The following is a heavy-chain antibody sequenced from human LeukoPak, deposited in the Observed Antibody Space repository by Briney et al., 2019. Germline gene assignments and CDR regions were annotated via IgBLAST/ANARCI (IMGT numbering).Heavy chain of an antibody. J-gene: IGHJ4*02. V-gene: IGHV1-8*03. CDR3: AVRMNYGSGSYYNVLGDDY. CDR2: MNPNSGNT. Sequence: ASVKVSCKASGYTFTSYDINWVRQATGQGLEWMGWMNPNSGNTGYAQKFQGRVTITRNTSISTAYMELSSLRSEDTAVYYCAVRMNYGSGSYYNVLGDDYWGQGTLVTVSS. D-gene: IGHD3-10*01. CDR1: GYTFTSYD.